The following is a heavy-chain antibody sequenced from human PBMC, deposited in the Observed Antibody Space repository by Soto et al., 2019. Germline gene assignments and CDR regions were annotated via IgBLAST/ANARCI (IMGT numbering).Heavy chain of an antibody. CDR2: INSDGSST. J-gene: IGHJ6*03. D-gene: IGHD3-10*01. Sequence: PGGSLRLSCAASGFTFSSYWMHWVRQAPGKGLVWVSRINSDGSSTSYADSVKGRFTISRDNAKDTVYLQMNSLRAEDTAVYYCALGGSGRTYYYYYMDVWGKGTTVTVSS. CDR1: GFTFSSYW. CDR3: ALGGSGRTYYYYYMDV. V-gene: IGHV3-74*01.